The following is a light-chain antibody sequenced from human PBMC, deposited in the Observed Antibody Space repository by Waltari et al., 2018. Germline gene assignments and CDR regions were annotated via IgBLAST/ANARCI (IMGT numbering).Light chain of an antibody. J-gene: IGKJ5*01. Sequence: EIVLTQSPATLSLSPGERATLSCRASQSVGSYFAWYQQKPGQAPRLLIYDTSNRATGVPARFSGSWSATDFSLTISSLEPEDFAVYYCQQRFIWPLTCGQGTRLEIK. CDR3: QQRFIWPLT. CDR1: QSVGSY. V-gene: IGKV3-11*01. CDR2: DTS.